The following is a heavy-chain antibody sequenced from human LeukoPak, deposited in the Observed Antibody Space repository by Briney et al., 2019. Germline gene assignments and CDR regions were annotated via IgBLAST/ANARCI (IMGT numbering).Heavy chain of an antibody. CDR1: GYTFTSYG. D-gene: IGHD5-18*01. Sequence: ASVKVSCKASGYTFTSYGISWVRQAPGQGLEWMGWNSAYNGNTNYAQKLQGRVTMTTDTSTSTAYMELRSLRSDDTAVYYCARLEETDTAMVTRYYYYYGMDVWGQGTTVTVSS. V-gene: IGHV1-18*01. CDR2: NSAYNGNT. CDR3: ARLEETDTAMVTRYYYYYGMDV. J-gene: IGHJ6*02.